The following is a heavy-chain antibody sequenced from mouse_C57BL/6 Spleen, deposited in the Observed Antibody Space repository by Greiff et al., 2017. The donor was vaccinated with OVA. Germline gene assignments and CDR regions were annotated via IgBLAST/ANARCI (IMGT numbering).Heavy chain of an antibody. J-gene: IGHJ2*01. V-gene: IGHV14-2*01. CDR2: IDPEDGET. CDR3: AFSVLRSPYFDY. Sequence: EVQLVESGAELVKPGASVKLSCTASGFNFKDYYMPWVKQRTEQGLEWIGTIDPEDGETNYAPKFQGKATITADTSSNTAYLQLSSLTSEYTAVYYCAFSVLRSPYFDYWGQGTTLTVSS. CDR1: GFNFKDYY. D-gene: IGHD1-1*01.